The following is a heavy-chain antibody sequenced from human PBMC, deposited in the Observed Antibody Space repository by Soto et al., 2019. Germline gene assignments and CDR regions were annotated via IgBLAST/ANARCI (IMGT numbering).Heavy chain of an antibody. J-gene: IGHJ4*02. D-gene: IGHD2-21*02. V-gene: IGHV3-23*01. CDR2: FSGPGGGT. Sequence: GGSLRLSCEASGFTFSRFAMSWVRQAPGKGLEWVSTFSGPGGGTYYADSVKGRFTISRDNSRNTVYLQVNSLRIEDTAVYYCARHLTTTVTAMGYWGQGTPVTVSS. CDR1: GFTFSRFA. CDR3: ARHLTTTVTAMGY.